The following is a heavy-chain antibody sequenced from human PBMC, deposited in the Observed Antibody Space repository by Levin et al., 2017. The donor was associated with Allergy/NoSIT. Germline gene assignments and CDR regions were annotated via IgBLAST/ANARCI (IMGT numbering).Heavy chain of an antibody. CDR2: IYSGGST. CDR3: SRGAKSGWSPPAGDY. J-gene: IGHJ4*02. D-gene: IGHD6-19*01. Sequence: SGGSLRLSCAASGFTVSSNYMSWVRQAPGKGLEWVSVIYSGGSTYYADSVKGRFTISRDNSKNTLYLQMNSLRAEDTAVYYCSRGAKSGWSPPAGDYWGQGTLVTVSS. CDR1: GFTVSSNY. V-gene: IGHV3-53*01.